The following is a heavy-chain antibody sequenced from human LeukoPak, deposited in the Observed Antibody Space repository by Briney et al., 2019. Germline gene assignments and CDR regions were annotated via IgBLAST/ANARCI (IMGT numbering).Heavy chain of an antibody. CDR2: IYTSGST. D-gene: IGHD3-22*01. CDR3: ARVDSRITMIIN. J-gene: IGHJ4*02. V-gene: IGHV4-61*02. Sequence: SQTLSLTCTVSGGSISSGSYYWSWIRQPAGKGLEWIGRIYTSGSTNYNPSLKSRVTISVDTSKNQFSLKLGSVTAADTAVYYCARVDSRITMIINWGQGTLVTVSS. CDR1: GGSISSGSYY.